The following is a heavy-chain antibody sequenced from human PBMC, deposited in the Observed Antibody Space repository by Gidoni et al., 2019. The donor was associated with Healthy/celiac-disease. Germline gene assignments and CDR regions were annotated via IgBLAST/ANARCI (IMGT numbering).Heavy chain of an antibody. Sequence: DVQLVESGGGLVKPGGSLRLSCAASGVTYSNAWMRWVRQAPGKGLEWVCRMRSKTDGGTTDYAAPVKGRFTISRDDSKNTLYPKMNSLKTEDTAVYYCTTPGPRGAFEIWGQGTMVTVSS. V-gene: IGHV3-15*01. CDR1: GVTYSNAW. CDR2: MRSKTDGGTT. D-gene: IGHD3-10*01. CDR3: TTPGPRGAFEI. J-gene: IGHJ3*02.